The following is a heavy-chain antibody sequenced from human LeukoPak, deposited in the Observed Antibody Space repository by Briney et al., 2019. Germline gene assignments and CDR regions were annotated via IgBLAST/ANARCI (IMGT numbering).Heavy chain of an antibody. Sequence: GGSLRLSCAASGFTFGDYSMNWVRKTPGKGLEWVASIGGGGVDADYADSMKGRFTVSRDNSKNTLYLQTNSLRVEDTATYYCAKDFVARNGVFDAFDIWGQGARVTVSS. D-gene: IGHD3-10*01. CDR3: AKDFVARNGVFDAFDI. V-gene: IGHV3-23*01. CDR2: IGGGGVDA. CDR1: GFTFGDYS. J-gene: IGHJ3*02.